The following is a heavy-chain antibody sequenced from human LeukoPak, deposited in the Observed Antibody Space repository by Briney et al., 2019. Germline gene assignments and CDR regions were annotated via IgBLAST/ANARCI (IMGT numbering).Heavy chain of an antibody. CDR1: GGSISSSSYY. Sequence: PSETLSLTCTVSGGSISSSSYYWGWIRQPPGKGLEWIGSIYYSGSTYYNPSLKSRVTISVDTSKNQFSLQLSSVTAAGTAVYYCARHVRATGTTHFDYWGQGTLVTVSS. V-gene: IGHV4-39*01. CDR3: ARHVRATGTTHFDY. CDR2: IYYSGST. D-gene: IGHD1-1*01. J-gene: IGHJ4*02.